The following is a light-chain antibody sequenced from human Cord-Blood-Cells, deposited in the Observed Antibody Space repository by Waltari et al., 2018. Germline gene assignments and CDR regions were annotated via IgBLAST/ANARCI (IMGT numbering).Light chain of an antibody. Sequence: EIVLTQSPGTLSLSPEDRATLSCRASQSVSSSYLAWYQQKPGQAPRLLIYGASSRATGIPDRFSGSGSGTDFTLTISRLEPEDFAVYYCQQYGSSSITFGQGTRLEIK. J-gene: IGKJ5*01. CDR1: QSVSSSY. V-gene: IGKV3-20*01. CDR3: QQYGSSSIT. CDR2: GAS.